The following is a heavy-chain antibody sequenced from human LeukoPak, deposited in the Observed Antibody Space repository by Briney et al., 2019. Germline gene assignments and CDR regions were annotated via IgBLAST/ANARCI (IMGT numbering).Heavy chain of an antibody. D-gene: IGHD5-18*01. CDR2: ISSSSYI. J-gene: IGHJ6*03. CDR3: ARDRPIQLWSFYYMDV. CDR1: GFTFSSYS. Sequence: SGGSLRLSCAASGFTFSSYSMNWVRQAPGKGLEWVSSISSSSYIYYADSVKGRFTISRDNAKNSLYLQMNSLRAEDTAVYYCARDRPIQLWSFYYMDVWGKGTTVTVSS. V-gene: IGHV3-21*01.